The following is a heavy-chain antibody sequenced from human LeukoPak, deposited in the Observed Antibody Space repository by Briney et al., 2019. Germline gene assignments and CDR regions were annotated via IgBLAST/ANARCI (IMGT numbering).Heavy chain of an antibody. V-gene: IGHV4-61*08. CDR3: ARQEQHLERVEY. J-gene: IGHJ4*02. CDR2: ISYTGNT. Sequence: PSETLSLTCTVSGGSISSGGYYWSWIRQPPGKGLEWIGYISYTGNTNYNPSLKSRVTISVDTSKNQFSLKLSSVTAADTAVYYCARQEQHLERVEYWGQGTLVTVSS. CDR1: GGSISSGGYY. D-gene: IGHD6-13*01.